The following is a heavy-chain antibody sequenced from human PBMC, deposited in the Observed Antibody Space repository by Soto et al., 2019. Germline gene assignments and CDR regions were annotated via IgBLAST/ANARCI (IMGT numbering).Heavy chain of an antibody. CDR1: GYTFTSYA. J-gene: IGHJ4*02. V-gene: IGHV1-3*01. D-gene: IGHD3-10*01. CDR3: ARDLYYYGSGSYWPLDY. Sequence: GASVKVSCKASGYTFTSYAMHWVRQAPGQRLEWMGWINAGNGNTKYSQKFQGRVTITRDTSASTAYMELSSLRSEDTAVYYCARDLYYYGSGSYWPLDYWGQGTLVTSPQ. CDR2: INAGNGNT.